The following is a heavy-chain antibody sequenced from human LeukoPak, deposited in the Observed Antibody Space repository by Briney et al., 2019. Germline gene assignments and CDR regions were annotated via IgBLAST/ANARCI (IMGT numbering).Heavy chain of an antibody. V-gene: IGHV4-34*01. Sequence: SETLSLTCAVYGGSFSGYYWSWIRQPPGKGLEWIGEINHSGSTNYNPSLKSRVTISVDTSKNQFSLKLSSVTAADTAFYYCAKYETSGYYFDYWGRGTLVTVSS. CDR3: AKYETSGYYFDY. J-gene: IGHJ4*02. CDR2: INHSGST. D-gene: IGHD3-22*01. CDR1: GGSFSGYY.